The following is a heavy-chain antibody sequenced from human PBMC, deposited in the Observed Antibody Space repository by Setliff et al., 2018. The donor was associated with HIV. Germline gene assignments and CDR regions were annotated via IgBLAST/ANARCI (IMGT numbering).Heavy chain of an antibody. Sequence: SETLSLTCTVSGGSISSSNYYWDWIRQSPGKGLEWIGNIYYSGNTDYNPSLKSRVTISVDASRNQFSLELISVTAADTAVYYCAGGPGTTSIDYWAQGTLVTVSS. V-gene: IGHV4-39*01. CDR2: IYYSGNT. CDR3: AGGPGTTSIDY. CDR1: GGSISSSNYY. J-gene: IGHJ4*02. D-gene: IGHD1-26*01.